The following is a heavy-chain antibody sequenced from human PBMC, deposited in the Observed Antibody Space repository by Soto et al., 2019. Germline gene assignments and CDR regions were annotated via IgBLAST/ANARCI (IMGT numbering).Heavy chain of an antibody. D-gene: IGHD2-2*01. CDR1: GFTFSNYG. V-gene: IGHV3-33*01. CDR2: ILFDGSDK. J-gene: IGHJ3*01. Sequence: XGSLRLSCAASGFTFSNYGMHWVRQAPGKGLDWVALILFDGSDKYYADSVKGRFTMSRDNSKNTVYLQMNSLRAEDTAMYYCARLYCSSPSCYSVGAFELRGQGTMVTVSS. CDR3: ARLYCSSPSCYSVGAFEL.